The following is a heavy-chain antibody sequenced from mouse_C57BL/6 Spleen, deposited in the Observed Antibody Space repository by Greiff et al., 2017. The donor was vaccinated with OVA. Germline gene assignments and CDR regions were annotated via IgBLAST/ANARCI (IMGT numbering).Heavy chain of an antibody. CDR2: IWSGGST. CDR1: GFSLTSYG. V-gene: IGHV2-2*01. CDR3: ARNPGYDYGASFFDY. D-gene: IGHD2-4*01. J-gene: IGHJ2*01. Sequence: VQRVESGPGLVQPSQSLSITCTVSGFSLTSYGVHWVRQSPGKGLEWLGVIWSGGSTDYNAAFISRLSISKDNSKSQVFFKMNSLQADDTAIYYCARNPGYDYGASFFDYWGQGTTLTVSS.